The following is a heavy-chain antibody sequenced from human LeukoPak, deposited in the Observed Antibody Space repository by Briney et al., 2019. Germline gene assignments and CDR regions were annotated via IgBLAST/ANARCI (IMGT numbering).Heavy chain of an antibody. V-gene: IGHV1-24*01. CDR1: GYTLTELS. Sequence: TVKVSRKLSGYTLTELSVHWGPQAPGTGLEWLGGFDPEDLERIQAQKFQGRVTMTEDTSSDTAYMELSSLRSEDTAVYHCATSNKYYDFWSGFPRYYYYYMDVWGKGTTVTVSS. J-gene: IGHJ6*03. CDR3: ATSNKYYDFWSGFPRYYYYYMDV. D-gene: IGHD3-3*01. CDR2: FDPEDLER.